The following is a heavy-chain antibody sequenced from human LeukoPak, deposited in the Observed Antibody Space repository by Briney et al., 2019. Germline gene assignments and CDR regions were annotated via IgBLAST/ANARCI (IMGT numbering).Heavy chain of an antibody. CDR3: ARVAGYEGAIPPGYFDL. CDR2: IYHSGST. CDR1: GGSISSSNW. Sequence: SETLSLTCAVSGGSISSSNWWSWVRQPPGKGLEWIGEIYHSGSTNYNPSLKSRVTISVDRSKNQFSLKLSSVTAADTAVYYCARVAGYEGAIPPGYFDLWGRGTLVTVSS. V-gene: IGHV4-4*02. J-gene: IGHJ2*01. D-gene: IGHD1-26*01.